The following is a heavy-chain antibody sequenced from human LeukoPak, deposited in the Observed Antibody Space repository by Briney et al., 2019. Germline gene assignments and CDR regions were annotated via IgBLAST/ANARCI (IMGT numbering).Heavy chain of an antibody. D-gene: IGHD5-18*01. J-gene: IGHJ4*02. Sequence: GRSLRLSCAASGVTFSSYTMSWVRQAPGKGLEWVSPISGIGGSTYYADSVKGRFTTSRDNSKNTLSLQMNSLRAEDTAVYYCAKNGDTAMVTGPFDFWGPGTLVTVSS. CDR3: AKNGDTAMVTGPFDF. CDR1: GVTFSSYT. V-gene: IGHV3-23*01. CDR2: ISGIGGST.